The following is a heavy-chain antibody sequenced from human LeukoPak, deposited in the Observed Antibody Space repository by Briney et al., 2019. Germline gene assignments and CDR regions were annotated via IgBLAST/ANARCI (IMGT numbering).Heavy chain of an antibody. V-gene: IGHV4-4*09. J-gene: IGHJ6*03. CDR3: ARLSPSSWRYYYYYYYMDV. Sequence: SGTLSLTCAVSGGSISSYYWSWIRQPPGKGLEWVGYIYTSGSTNYNPSLKSRVTISVGTSKNQFSLKLSSVTAADTAVYYCARLSPSSWRYYYYYYYMDVSGKGTTVTVSS. D-gene: IGHD6-13*01. CDR1: GGSISSYY. CDR2: IYTSGST.